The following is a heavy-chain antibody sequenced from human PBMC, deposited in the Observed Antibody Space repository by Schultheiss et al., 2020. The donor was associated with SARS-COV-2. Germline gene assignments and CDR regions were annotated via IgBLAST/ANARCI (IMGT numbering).Heavy chain of an antibody. V-gene: IGHV3-30*08. CDR1: AFTFSSYA. Sequence: GGSLRLSCAGSAFTFSSYAMHWVRQTPGKGLEWVTAISHDTNYKHYADSVNGRFTISRDNSRDTMYLQMNSLRREDTAIYFCARTVPAPTSTSRFAFDLWGHGTMVTVSS. CDR3: ARTVPAPTSTSRFAFDL. J-gene: IGHJ3*01. D-gene: IGHD6-6*01. CDR2: ISHDTNYK.